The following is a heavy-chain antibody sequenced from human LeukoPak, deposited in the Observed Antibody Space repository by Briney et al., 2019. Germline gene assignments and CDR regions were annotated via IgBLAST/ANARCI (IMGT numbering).Heavy chain of an antibody. D-gene: IGHD3-9*01. Sequence: GESLKISCKGSGYSFTSYWIGWVRQMPGKGLEWMGIIYPGDSDTRYSPSFQGQVTISADKPISTAYLQWSSLKASDTAMYYCARQEYYDILTYNFDYWGQGTLVTVSS. V-gene: IGHV5-51*01. J-gene: IGHJ4*02. CDR2: IYPGDSDT. CDR1: GYSFTSYW. CDR3: ARQEYYDILTYNFDY.